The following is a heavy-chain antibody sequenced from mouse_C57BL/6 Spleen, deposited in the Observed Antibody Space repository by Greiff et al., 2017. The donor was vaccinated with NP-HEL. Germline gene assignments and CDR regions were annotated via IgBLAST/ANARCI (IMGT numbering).Heavy chain of an antibody. CDR2: INPNNGGT. D-gene: IGHD2-5*01. J-gene: IGHJ1*03. CDR3: ARWNYSNSHWYFDV. CDR1: GYTFTDYN. Sequence: EVQLQQSGPELVKPGASVKIPCKASGYTFTDYNMDWVKQSHGKSLEWIGDINPNNGGTIYNQKFKGKATLTVDKSSSTAYMELRSLTSEDTAVYYCARWNYSNSHWYFDVWGTGTTVTVSS. V-gene: IGHV1-18*01.